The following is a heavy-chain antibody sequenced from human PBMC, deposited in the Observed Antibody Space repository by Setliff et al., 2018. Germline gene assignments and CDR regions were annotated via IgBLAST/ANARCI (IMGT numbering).Heavy chain of an antibody. CDR3: VRGSAYSSGSFDC. J-gene: IGHJ4*02. CDR2: MNGDGSSV. V-gene: IGHV3-20*04. CDR1: GITFDAFG. Sequence: TGGSLRLSCAASGITFDAFGMSWVRQAPGKGLEWVSGMNGDGSSVGYADSVKGRFTISRDNGKNTVYLQMNSLRAEGTAMYYCVRGSAYSSGSFDCWGQGTLVTVSS. D-gene: IGHD3-22*01.